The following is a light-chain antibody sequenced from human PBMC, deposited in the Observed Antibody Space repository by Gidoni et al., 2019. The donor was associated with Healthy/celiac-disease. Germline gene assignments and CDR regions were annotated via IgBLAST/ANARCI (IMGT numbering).Light chain of an antibody. V-gene: IGLV3-25*03. CDR3: RSADSSGTYPV. Sequence: SYELTQPPSVSVSPGQTARITCPGDALPKKYAYWYQQKPGQAPVLMIYKDSKRPSGVPERFSGSSSGTTVTLTISGVQAEDEADYYCRSADSSGTYPVFGGGTKLTVL. CDR1: ALPKKY. J-gene: IGLJ2*01. CDR2: KDS.